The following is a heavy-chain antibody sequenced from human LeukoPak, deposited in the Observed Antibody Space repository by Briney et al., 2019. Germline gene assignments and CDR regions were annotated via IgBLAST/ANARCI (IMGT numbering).Heavy chain of an antibody. Sequence: GESLKISCKGSGYNLTNYWIGWVRQMSGEGLEWMGIMYPGDSDTRYSPSFQGQVTISADRSISTAYLQWSSLKASDTAKYYCARQSHSITDYWGQGTLVTVSS. CDR3: ARQSHSITDY. CDR2: MYPGDSDT. V-gene: IGHV5-51*01. J-gene: IGHJ4*02. CDR1: GYNLTNYW. D-gene: IGHD1-14*01.